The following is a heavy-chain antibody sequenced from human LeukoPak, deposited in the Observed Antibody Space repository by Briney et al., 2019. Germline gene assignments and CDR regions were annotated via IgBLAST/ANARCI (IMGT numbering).Heavy chain of an antibody. Sequence: ASVKVSCKVSGYTLTELSMHWVRQAPGQGLEWMGWISAYNGNTNYAQKLQGRVTMTTDTSTSTAYMELRSLRSDDTAVYYCARTEQLALDYWGQGTLVTVSS. J-gene: IGHJ4*02. CDR2: ISAYNGNT. CDR1: GYTLTELS. D-gene: IGHD6-6*01. V-gene: IGHV1-18*01. CDR3: ARTEQLALDY.